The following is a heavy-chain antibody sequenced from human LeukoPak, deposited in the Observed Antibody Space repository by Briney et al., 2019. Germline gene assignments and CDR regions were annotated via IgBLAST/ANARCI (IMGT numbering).Heavy chain of an antibody. CDR1: GYSFTNYW. J-gene: IGHJ4*02. CDR2: IYPGDSDT. D-gene: IGHD2-2*01. Sequence: GESLKITCKGSGYSFTNYWIGWVRQMPGKGPEWMGIIYPGDSDTRYSPSFQGQVTISADKSISIAYLQWSSLKASDTAMYYCARQGGYCSSNSCNGYFDFWGQGTLVTVSS. CDR3: ARQGGYCSSNSCNGYFDF. V-gene: IGHV5-51*01.